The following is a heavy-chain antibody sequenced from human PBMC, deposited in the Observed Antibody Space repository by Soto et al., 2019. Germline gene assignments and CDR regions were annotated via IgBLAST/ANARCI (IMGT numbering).Heavy chain of an antibody. CDR1: VWTFSAYY. CDR3: AILLQSTYGMDL. CDR2: INHSGST. Sequence: PADTLSLTFAVDVWTFSAYYWSWIRQPPGKGLEWIGEINHSGSTNYNPSLKSRVTISVDTSKNQFSLKVTSVTAADTAVYYCAILLQSTYGMDLSCQETTSTVPS. D-gene: IGHD1-1*01. J-gene: IGHJ6*02. V-gene: IGHV4-34*08.